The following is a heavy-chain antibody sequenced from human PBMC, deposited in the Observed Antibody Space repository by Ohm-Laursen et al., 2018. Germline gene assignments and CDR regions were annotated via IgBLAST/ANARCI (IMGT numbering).Heavy chain of an antibody. Sequence: SLRLSCSASGFTFIRHYIHWVRQAPGKGLEWVAVISYDGSDTFYAGSVKGRLTISRDNSKNTVYVQMNNLRTENTAVYYCAKDIGNAYGPGFDSWGQGTLVTVSS. V-gene: IGHV3-30*18. D-gene: IGHD1-1*01. CDR1: GFTFIRHY. CDR3: AKDIGNAYGPGFDS. CDR2: ISYDGSDT. J-gene: IGHJ5*01.